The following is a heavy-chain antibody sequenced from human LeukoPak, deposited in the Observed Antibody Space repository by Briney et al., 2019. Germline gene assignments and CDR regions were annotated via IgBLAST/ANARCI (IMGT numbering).Heavy chain of an antibody. CDR1: GGSISSYY. CDR2: IYYSGST. Sequence: KPSETLSLTCTVSGGSISSYYWSWIRQPPGKGLEWIGYIYYSGSTNYNPSLKSRVTISVDTSKNQFSLKLSSVTAADTAVYYCARGVDGYNYYWGQGTLVTVSS. V-gene: IGHV4-59*01. J-gene: IGHJ4*02. D-gene: IGHD5-24*01. CDR3: ARGVDGYNYY.